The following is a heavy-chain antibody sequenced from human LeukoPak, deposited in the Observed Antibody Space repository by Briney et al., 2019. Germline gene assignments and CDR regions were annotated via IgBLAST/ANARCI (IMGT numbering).Heavy chain of an antibody. CDR3: ASDLITIFGVVIADAFDI. Sequence: GASVNVSCKASGYTFTSYGISWVRQAPGQGLEWMGWISAYNGNTNYAQKLQGRVTMTTDTSTSTAYMELRSLRSDDTAVYYCASDLITIFGVVIADAFDIWGQGTMVTVSS. CDR2: ISAYNGNT. CDR1: GYTFTSYG. V-gene: IGHV1-18*01. J-gene: IGHJ3*02. D-gene: IGHD3-3*01.